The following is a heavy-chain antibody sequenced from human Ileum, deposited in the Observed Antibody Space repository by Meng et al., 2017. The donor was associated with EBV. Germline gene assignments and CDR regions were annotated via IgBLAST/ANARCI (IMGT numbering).Heavy chain of an antibody. J-gene: IGHJ5*02. CDR2: IYSSGDT. V-gene: IGHV4-59*01. CDR3: ARGSSYSSGWYPDL. D-gene: IGHD6-19*01. CDR1: GASIRTYY. Sequence: QVQLQESGPGMGQPSETLSLTCTVSGASIRTYYWSWLRQSPGKGPELIGYIYSSGDTNYNPSLKSRVTISIDTSKNQFSLMLNSVTAADTAVYYCARGSSYSSGWYPDLWGQGTLVTVSS.